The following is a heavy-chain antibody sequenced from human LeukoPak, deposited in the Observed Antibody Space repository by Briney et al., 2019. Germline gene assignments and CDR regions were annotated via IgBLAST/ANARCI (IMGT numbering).Heavy chain of an antibody. CDR1: GFTFSNHW. CDR3: AKRAGGTLQRHFDD. D-gene: IGHD1-7*01. J-gene: IGHJ4*02. Sequence: GGSLRLSCAASGFTFSNHWMHWVRQAPGQGLVWVSAIGGGGDTTYYADSVKGRFAVFRDNSKSTLYLQMDSLRAEDTAVYYCAKRAGGTLQRHFDDWGQGTLVTVSS. V-gene: IGHV3-23*01. CDR2: IGGGGDTT.